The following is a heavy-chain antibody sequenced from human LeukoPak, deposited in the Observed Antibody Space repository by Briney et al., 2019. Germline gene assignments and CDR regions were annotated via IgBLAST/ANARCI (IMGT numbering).Heavy chain of an antibody. D-gene: IGHD7-27*01. CDR1: GYTFTDYY. Sequence: ASVKVSCKASGYTFTDYYMHWVRQAPGQGLEWMGRINPNSGGTNYAQKFQGRVTMTREASISIGYMGFRRLKSDTTAIYSCTADKKLGRFDNWGQGTLVTVSS. V-gene: IGHV1-2*06. CDR2: INPNSGGT. J-gene: IGHJ4*02. CDR3: TADKKLGRFDN.